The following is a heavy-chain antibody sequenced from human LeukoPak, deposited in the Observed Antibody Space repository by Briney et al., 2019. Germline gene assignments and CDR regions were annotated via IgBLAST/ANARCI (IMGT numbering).Heavy chain of an antibody. D-gene: IGHD6-13*01. CDR1: GGSISSYY. Sequence: PSETLSLTCTFSGGSISSYYWGWIPQPPRKGLEWIGYIYYSGSTNYNPSLKSRVTISVDTSKNQFSLKLSSVTAADTAVYYCARDSYSIAAEGYFDYWGQGTLVTVSS. CDR3: ARDSYSIAAEGYFDY. V-gene: IGHV4-59*01. J-gene: IGHJ4*02. CDR2: IYYSGST.